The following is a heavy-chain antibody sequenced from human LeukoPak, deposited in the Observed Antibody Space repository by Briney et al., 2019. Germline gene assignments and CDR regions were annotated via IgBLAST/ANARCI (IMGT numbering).Heavy chain of an antibody. V-gene: IGHV3-33*08. CDR3: ARGLRYCSGGSCYTNWFDP. CDR1: GFTFSSYW. CDR2: IWYDGSNK. Sequence: GGSLRLSCAASGFTFSSYWMNWVRQAPGKGLEWVAVIWYDGSNKYYADSVKGRFTISRDNSKNTLYLQMNSLRAEDTAVYYCARGLRYCSGGSCYTNWFDPWGQGTLVTVSS. J-gene: IGHJ5*02. D-gene: IGHD2-15*01.